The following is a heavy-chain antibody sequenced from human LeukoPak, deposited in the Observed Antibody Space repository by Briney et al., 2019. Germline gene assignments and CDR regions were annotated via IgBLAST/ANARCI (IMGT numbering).Heavy chain of an antibody. CDR1: GFTFSSYW. D-gene: IGHD6-6*01. CDR3: ARDHSQYSSSLLSGIAPDY. Sequence: GGSLRLSCAASGFTFSSYWMHWVRQAPGKGLVWVSRINTDGSSTSYVDSVKGRFTISRDNAKNTLYLQMNSLRAEDTAVYYCARDHSQYSSSLLSGIAPDYWGQGTLVTVSS. CDR2: INTDGSST. V-gene: IGHV3-74*01. J-gene: IGHJ4*02.